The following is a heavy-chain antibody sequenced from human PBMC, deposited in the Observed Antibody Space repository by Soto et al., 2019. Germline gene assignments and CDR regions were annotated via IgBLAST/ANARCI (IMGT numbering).Heavy chain of an antibody. CDR3: ARDAAWGVLVPAAPYGMDV. J-gene: IGHJ6*02. CDR2: IYYSGST. D-gene: IGHD2-2*01. V-gene: IGHV4-30-4*01. Sequence: QVQLQESGPGLVKPSQTLSLTCTVSGGSISSGDYYWSWIRQPPGKGLEWIGYIYYSGSTYYNPSLKSRVTISVDTSKNQFSLKLSSVTAADTAVYYCARDAAWGVLVPAAPYGMDVWGQGTTVTVSS. CDR1: GGSISSGDYY.